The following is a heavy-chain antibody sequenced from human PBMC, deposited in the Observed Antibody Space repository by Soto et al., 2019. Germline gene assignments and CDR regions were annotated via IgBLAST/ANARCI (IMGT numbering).Heavy chain of an antibody. CDR2: IYYSGST. CDR1: GGSVNNANYF. D-gene: IGHD4-17*01. V-gene: IGHV4-31*03. J-gene: IGHJ6*02. CDR3: ARDADYGGSRGGMDV. Sequence: QVRLEESGPGLVKPSETLSLICSVSGGSVNNANYFWNWIRHHPENGLEWIGYIYYSGSTRYNPSFKTRAILSIDTTKDQFSLRLNSVTVADTAVYFCARDADYGGSRGGMDVWGRGTTVTVSS.